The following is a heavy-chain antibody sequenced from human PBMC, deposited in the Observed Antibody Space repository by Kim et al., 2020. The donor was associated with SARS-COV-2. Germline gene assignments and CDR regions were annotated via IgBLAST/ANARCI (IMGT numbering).Heavy chain of an antibody. CDR3: AKDVGEQWLVHLLYYFDH. V-gene: IGHV3-23*01. Sequence: GGSLRLSCAASGFTFSSYAMSWVRQAPGKGLEWVSDISGSGSSTYYADSVKGRFTISRDNTKNTLYLQMNSLRDEDTAVYYCAKDVGEQWLVHLLYYFDHWGQGTLVTVSS. CDR1: GFTFSSYA. J-gene: IGHJ4*02. CDR2: ISGSGSST. D-gene: IGHD6-19*01.